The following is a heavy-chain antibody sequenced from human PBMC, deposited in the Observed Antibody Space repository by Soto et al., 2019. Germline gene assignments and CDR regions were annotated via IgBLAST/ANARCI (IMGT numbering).Heavy chain of an antibody. CDR1: GYTFTSYA. CDR3: ARGLNGYSHYFDY. Sequence: QVQLVQSGAEVKKPGASVTVSCKASGYTFTSYAMHWVRQAPGQRLEWMGWINAGNGNTTYSQKFQGRVTITRDTSASTAYMELSSLRSEDTAVYYCARGLNGYSHYFDYWGQGTLVTVSS. D-gene: IGHD5-18*01. CDR2: INAGNGNT. V-gene: IGHV1-3*01. J-gene: IGHJ4*02.